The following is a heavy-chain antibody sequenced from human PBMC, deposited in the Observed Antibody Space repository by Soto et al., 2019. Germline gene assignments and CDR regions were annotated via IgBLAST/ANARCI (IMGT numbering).Heavy chain of an antibody. D-gene: IGHD3-10*01. CDR1: GYTFTGYS. V-gene: IGHV1-2*02. CDR3: ARDRYYYGSGSYPWFDP. J-gene: IGHJ5*02. Sequence: QVQLVQSGAEVKKPGASVKVSCKASGYTFTGYSMHWVRQAPGQGLEWMGWINPNSGGTNYAQKFQGRVTMTRDTSISTAYMELSRLRSDDTAVYYCARDRYYYGSGSYPWFDPWGQGTLVTVSS. CDR2: INPNSGGT.